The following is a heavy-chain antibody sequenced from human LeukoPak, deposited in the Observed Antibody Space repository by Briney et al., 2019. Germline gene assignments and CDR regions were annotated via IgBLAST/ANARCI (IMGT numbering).Heavy chain of an antibody. CDR2: INTNTGNP. J-gene: IGHJ4*02. CDR3: AREFAGGSSTYYFDY. CDR1: GYTFTSYD. V-gene: IGHV7-4-1*02. Sequence: GASVKVSCKASGYTFTSYDINWVRQAPGQGLEWMGWINTNTGNPTYAQGFTGRFVFSLDTSVSTAYLQISSLKAEDTAVYYCAREFAGGSSTYYFDYWGQGTLVTVSS. D-gene: IGHD3-10*01.